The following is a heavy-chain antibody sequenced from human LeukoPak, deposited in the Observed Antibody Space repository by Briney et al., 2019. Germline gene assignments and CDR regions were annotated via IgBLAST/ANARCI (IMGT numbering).Heavy chain of an antibody. CDR1: GGSISSSSYY. Sequence: SETLSLTCTVSGGSISSSSYYWGWIRRPPGKGLECIGIFYYSGSTYYNPSLKSRVTISVDTSKNQFSLKLSSVTAADTAVYYCARLPSGTYLFDSWGQGTLFTVSS. CDR2: FYYSGST. D-gene: IGHD1-26*01. CDR3: ARLPSGTYLFDS. J-gene: IGHJ4*02. V-gene: IGHV4-39*01.